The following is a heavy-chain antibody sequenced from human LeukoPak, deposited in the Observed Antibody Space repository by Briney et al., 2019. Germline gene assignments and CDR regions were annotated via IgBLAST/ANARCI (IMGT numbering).Heavy chain of an antibody. Sequence: PSQTLSLTYTVSGGSISSGDYYWSWIRQPPGKGLEWIGYIYYSGSTYYNPSLKSRVTISVDTSKNQFSLKLSSVTAADTAVYYCARVVAAAGTPDYWGQGTLVTVSS. CDR2: IYYSGST. D-gene: IGHD6-13*01. CDR1: GGSISSGDYY. V-gene: IGHV4-30-4*01. CDR3: ARVVAAAGTPDY. J-gene: IGHJ4*02.